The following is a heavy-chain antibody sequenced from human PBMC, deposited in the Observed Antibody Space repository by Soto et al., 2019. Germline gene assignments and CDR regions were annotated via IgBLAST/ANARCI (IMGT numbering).Heavy chain of an antibody. CDR1: GFTFSSYA. CDR2: ISGSGGTT. CDR3: AKDRLDTSGYENYFYYGMDV. Sequence: GGSLRLSCAASGFTFSSYAMSWVRQAPGKGLEWVSSISGSGGTTYYADSVKGRFTISRDNSKNTLYLQMNKLRAEDTAVYYCAKDRLDTSGYENYFYYGMDVWGQGNTVTVSS. V-gene: IGHV3-23*01. D-gene: IGHD3-22*01. J-gene: IGHJ6*02.